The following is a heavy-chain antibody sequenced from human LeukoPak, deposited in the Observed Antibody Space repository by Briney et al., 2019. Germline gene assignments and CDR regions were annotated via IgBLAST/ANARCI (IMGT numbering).Heavy chain of an antibody. CDR1: GFTFTNYG. D-gene: IGHD2-21*01. V-gene: IGHV3-30*18. J-gene: IGHJ4*02. CDR3: AKKAAPVSAIRAGFDY. Sequence: PGGSLRLSCSASGFTFTNYGMHWVRQAPGKGLEWVAVILYDGITNYYADSVKGRFTVSRDNSENTLYLQMNSLRPDDTAVYYCAKKAAPVSAIRAGFDYWGQGTLVTVSS. CDR2: ILYDGITN.